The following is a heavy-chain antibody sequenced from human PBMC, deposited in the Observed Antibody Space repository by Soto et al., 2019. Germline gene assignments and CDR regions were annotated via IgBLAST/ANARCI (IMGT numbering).Heavy chain of an antibody. Sequence: QVQLVESGGGVVQPGRSLRLSCAASGFTFSSYDMHWVRQAPGKGLEWVAVIWYDGSNKYYADSVKGRFTISRDNSKNTLYLQMNSLRAEDTAVYYCARSYGAQQYYFDYWGQGTLVTVS. CDR3: ARSYGAQQYYFDY. CDR2: IWYDGSNK. J-gene: IGHJ4*02. D-gene: IGHD4-17*01. V-gene: IGHV3-33*01. CDR1: GFTFSSYD.